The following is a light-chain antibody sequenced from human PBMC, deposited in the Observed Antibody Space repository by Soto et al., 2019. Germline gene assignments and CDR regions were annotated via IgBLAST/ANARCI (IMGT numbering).Light chain of an antibody. J-gene: IGKJ1*01. CDR2: GAS. CDR3: QLSGSSPT. CDR1: QSVSSSF. V-gene: IGKV3-20*01. Sequence: DIVLSPSPGPLSLSPGERATLSCRASQSVSSSFVAWYHHKPGQAPRLLIYGASTRATGVPDRFSGSGSGTDFTLIISRLEPEDFAVYYCQLSGSSPTFGQGTKVDIK.